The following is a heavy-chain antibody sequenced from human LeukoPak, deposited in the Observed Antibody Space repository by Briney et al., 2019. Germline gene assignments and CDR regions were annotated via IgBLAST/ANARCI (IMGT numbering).Heavy chain of an antibody. CDR1: GFTFSSYW. J-gene: IGHJ4*02. D-gene: IGHD6-13*01. CDR3: AKARIAAAGTIDY. CDR2: ISWDGGST. V-gene: IGHV3-43*01. Sequence: GGSLRLSCAASGFTFSSYWMHWIRQAPGKGLEWVSLISWDGGSTYYADSVKGRFTISRDNSKNSLYLQMNSLRTEDTALYYCAKARIAAAGTIDYWGQGTLVTVSS.